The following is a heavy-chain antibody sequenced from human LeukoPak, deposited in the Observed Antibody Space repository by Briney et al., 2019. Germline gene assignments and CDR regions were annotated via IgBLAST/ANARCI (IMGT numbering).Heavy chain of an antibody. V-gene: IGHV4-59*08. J-gene: IGHJ6*02. Sequence: SETLSLTCTVSGGSITDYYWSWLREPPGKGRQWIGFIYHTGSTRYNPSLRSRVTISVDTSKEQFSLELISVSAADTAVYYCARQPPYRYSSTWPPFYYYGMDVWGQGATVTVSS. CDR3: ARQPPYRYSSTWPPFYYYGMDV. D-gene: IGHD4-11*01. CDR1: GGSITDYY. CDR2: IYHTGST.